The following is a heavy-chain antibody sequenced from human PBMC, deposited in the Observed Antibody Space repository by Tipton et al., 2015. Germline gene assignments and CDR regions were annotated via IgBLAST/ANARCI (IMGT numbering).Heavy chain of an antibody. V-gene: IGHV3-53*01. D-gene: IGHD3-16*02. CDR3: ARGGGDDYIWGSSRFDS. CDR2: IYSSIST. Sequence: SLRLSCAASGFTVKNNYVGWVRQAPGKGLEWVSLIYSSISTYYADSVKGRFTISRDNSKNTLYLQMNSLRAEDTAVYYCARGGGDDYIWGSSRFDSWGQGILVTVSS. CDR1: GFTVKNNY. J-gene: IGHJ5*01.